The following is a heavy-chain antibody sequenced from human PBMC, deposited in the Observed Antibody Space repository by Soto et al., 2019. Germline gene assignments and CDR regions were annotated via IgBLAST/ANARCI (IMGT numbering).Heavy chain of an antibody. D-gene: IGHD1-26*01. V-gene: IGHV3-23*01. CDR2: VRGRDGST. CDR1: GFTFATFD. CDR3: GNGAWLDY. Sequence: EVQLLESGGGLVQPGASLRLSCAASGFTFATFDMSWARQAPGKGLEWVSVVRGRDGSTSYADSLKGRFTISKDSSKNTLYLQMNSLRAEDTALYYCGNGAWLDYWGQGTLVTVSS. J-gene: IGHJ4*02.